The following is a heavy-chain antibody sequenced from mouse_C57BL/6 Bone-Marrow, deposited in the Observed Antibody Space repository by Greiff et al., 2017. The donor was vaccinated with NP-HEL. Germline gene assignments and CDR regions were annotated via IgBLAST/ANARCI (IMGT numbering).Heavy chain of an antibody. D-gene: IGHD3-2*02. CDR2: IHPNSGST. V-gene: IGHV1-64*01. J-gene: IGHJ3*01. CDR1: GYTFTSYW. Sequence: VKLQESGAELVKPGASVKLSCKASGYTFTSYWMHWVKQRPGQGLEWIGMIHPNSGSTNYNEKFKSKATLTVDKSSSTAYMQLSSLTSEDSAVYYCARQLRLMAFAYWGQGTLVTVSA. CDR3: ARQLRLMAFAY.